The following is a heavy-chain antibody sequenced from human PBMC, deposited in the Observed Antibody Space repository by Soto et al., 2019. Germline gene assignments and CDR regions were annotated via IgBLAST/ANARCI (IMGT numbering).Heavy chain of an antibody. CDR2: ISGSGGST. J-gene: IGHJ3*02. CDR3: AKDIYSGSGSHGGAFDI. D-gene: IGHD3-10*01. V-gene: IGHV3-23*01. CDR1: GFTFSSYA. Sequence: EVQLLESGGGLVQPGGSLRLSCAASGFTFSSYAMSWVRQAPGKGLEWVSAISGSGGSTYYADSVKGRFTISRDNSKNTLYLQMNRLRAEDTAVYYCAKDIYSGSGSHGGAFDIWGQGTMVTVSS.